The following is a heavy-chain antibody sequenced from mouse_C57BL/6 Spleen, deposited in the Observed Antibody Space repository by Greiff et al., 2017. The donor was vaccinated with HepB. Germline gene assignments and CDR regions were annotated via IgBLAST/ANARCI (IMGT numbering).Heavy chain of an antibody. CDR2: ISDGGSYT. CDR3: AREGGEGTAQATTFAY. J-gene: IGHJ3*01. CDR1: GFTFSSYA. D-gene: IGHD3-2*02. V-gene: IGHV5-4*01. Sequence: EVKLVESGGGLVKPGGSLKLSCAASGFTFSSYAMSWVRQTPEKRLEWVATISDGGSYTYYPDNVKGRVTISRDNAKNNLYLQMSHLKSEDTAMYYCAREGGEGTAQATTFAYWGQGTLVTVSA.